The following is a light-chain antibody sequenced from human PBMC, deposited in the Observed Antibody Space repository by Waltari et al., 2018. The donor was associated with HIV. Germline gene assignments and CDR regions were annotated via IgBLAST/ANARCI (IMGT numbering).Light chain of an antibody. CDR1: QSVNSH. Sequence: EVVMTQSPATLSVSPGERATLSCRASQSVNSHLAWYQHKPGQAPRLLIYGASTRATGVPARFSCSGSGTEFTLTISSLQSEDFAVYHCQQYNHWPPYTFGQGTKLEIK. V-gene: IGKV3-15*01. CDR2: GAS. CDR3: QQYNHWPPYT. J-gene: IGKJ2*01.